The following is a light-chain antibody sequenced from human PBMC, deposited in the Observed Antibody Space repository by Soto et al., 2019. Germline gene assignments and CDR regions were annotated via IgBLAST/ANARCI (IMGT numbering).Light chain of an antibody. J-gene: IGLJ2*01. V-gene: IGLV2-14*01. Sequence: QSALTQPASVSGSPGQSITISCTGTSSDVGAYNYVSWYQQHPGKAPKLLIYEVSNRPSGVSNRFSGSKSGNTASLTISGLQAEDETDYYCSSYTSTGTLVFGGGTKLTVL. CDR2: EVS. CDR1: SSDVGAYNY. CDR3: SSYTSTGTLV.